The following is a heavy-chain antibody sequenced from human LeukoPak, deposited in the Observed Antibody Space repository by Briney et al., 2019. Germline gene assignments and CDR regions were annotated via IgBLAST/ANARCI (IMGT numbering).Heavy chain of an antibody. CDR1: GGSFSGYY. CDR3: ARGPLRGPPIDY. Sequence: SETLSLTCAVYGGSFSGYYWSWIRQPPGKGLEWIGEINHSGSTNYNPSLKSRVTISVDTSKNQFSLKLSSVTAADTAVYYCARGPLRGPPIDYWGQGTLVTVSS. D-gene: IGHD5-12*01. CDR2: INHSGST. J-gene: IGHJ4*02. V-gene: IGHV4-34*01.